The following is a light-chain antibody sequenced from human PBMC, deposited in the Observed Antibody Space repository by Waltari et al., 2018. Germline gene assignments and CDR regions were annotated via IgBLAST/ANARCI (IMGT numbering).Light chain of an antibody. Sequence: QSVLTQPPSVSAAPGQKVTISCSGSSSNIGNNYVSWYQQIPGTAPKLLIYDTNKRPSGIPDRFSGSKSGTSATLGITGLQTGDEADYYCGTWDSSLSAHVVFGGGTKLTVL. CDR1: SSNIGNNY. V-gene: IGLV1-51*01. CDR3: GTWDSSLSAHVV. J-gene: IGLJ2*01. CDR2: DTN.